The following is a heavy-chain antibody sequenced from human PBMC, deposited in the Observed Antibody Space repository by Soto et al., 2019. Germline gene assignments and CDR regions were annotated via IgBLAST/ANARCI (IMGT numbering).Heavy chain of an antibody. Sequence: SVKVSCKASGFTFTSSAVQWVRQARGQRLECIGWIVVGSGNTNYAQKFQERVTITRXIXXSXXXMXLXXLRXEXTAVYYCAAEEVGDSPTPAFDYWGQGTLVTVS. D-gene: IGHD1-26*01. J-gene: IGHJ4*02. CDR1: GFTFTSSA. CDR3: AAEEVGDSPTPAFDY. V-gene: IGHV1-58*01. CDR2: IVVGSGNT.